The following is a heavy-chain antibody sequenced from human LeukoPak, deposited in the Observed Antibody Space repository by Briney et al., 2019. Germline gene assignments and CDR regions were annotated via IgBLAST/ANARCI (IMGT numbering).Heavy chain of an antibody. CDR2: IWYDGSNQ. J-gene: IGHJ4*02. D-gene: IGHD2-2*01. CDR3: ATDCSSTSCYPI. Sequence: GGSLRLSCEASGFTFSNYAMHWVRQAPGKGLEWVAVIWYDGSNQYYADSVKGRFTISRDNSKNTLYLQMNSLRAEDTAVYYCATDCSSTSCYPIWGQGTLVTVSS. CDR1: GFTFSNYA. V-gene: IGHV3-33*01.